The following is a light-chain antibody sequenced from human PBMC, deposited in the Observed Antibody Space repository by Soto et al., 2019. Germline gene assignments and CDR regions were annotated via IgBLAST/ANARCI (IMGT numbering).Light chain of an antibody. CDR2: EVS. J-gene: IGLJ2*01. CDR1: SSDIGTYKY. Sequence: QSALTQPASVSGSPGQSITISCTGTSSDIGTYKYVSWFQHHPDKAPKLIIFEVSNRPSGISDRFSGSKSGTSATLGITGLQTGDEADYYCGTWDSSLSAGVFGGGTKLTVL. V-gene: IGLV2-14*01. CDR3: GTWDSSLSAGV.